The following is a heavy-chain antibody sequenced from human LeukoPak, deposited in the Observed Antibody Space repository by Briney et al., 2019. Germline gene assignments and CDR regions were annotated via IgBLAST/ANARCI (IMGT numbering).Heavy chain of an antibody. V-gene: IGHV3-53*01. CDR2: IYRSGRT. J-gene: IGHJ4*02. CDR1: GFTVSSSY. Sequence: GGSLRLSCAASGFTVSSSYMSWVCEAPGKGLEWVSLIYRSGRTYYADSVKGRFTFSRDTSKNTLYLQMNSLRAEDTAPYYCTSDGSSGWYCFDYWGQGTLVTVSS. D-gene: IGHD6-19*01. CDR3: TSDGSSGWYCFDY.